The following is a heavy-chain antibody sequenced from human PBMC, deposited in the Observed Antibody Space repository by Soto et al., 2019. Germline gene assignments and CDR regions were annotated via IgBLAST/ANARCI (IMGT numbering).Heavy chain of an antibody. J-gene: IGHJ4*02. CDR3: ARGHYGYYLDY. Sequence: SETLSLTCTVSGGSTSSYYWSWIRQPPGKGLEWIGYIYYSDNTNYNPSLKSRVTISLDTSKNQFSLKLRSVTAADTAVYYCARGHYGYYLDYWGQGTLVTVSS. V-gene: IGHV4-59*01. CDR2: IYYSDNT. D-gene: IGHD3-10*01. CDR1: GGSTSSYY.